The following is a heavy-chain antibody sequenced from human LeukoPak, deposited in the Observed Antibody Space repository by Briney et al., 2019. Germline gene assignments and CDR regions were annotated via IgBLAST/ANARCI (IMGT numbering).Heavy chain of an antibody. V-gene: IGHV4-34*01. CDR1: GGSFSGYY. CDR2: INHSGST. CDR3: ARGVFIAVAGTAFDI. J-gene: IGHJ3*02. D-gene: IGHD6-19*01. Sequence: PSETLSLTCAVYGGSFSGYYWSWSRQPPGKGLEWIGEINHSGSTNYNPSLKSRVTISVDTSKNQFSLKLSSLTAADTAVYYCARGVFIAVAGTAFDIWGQGTMVTVSS.